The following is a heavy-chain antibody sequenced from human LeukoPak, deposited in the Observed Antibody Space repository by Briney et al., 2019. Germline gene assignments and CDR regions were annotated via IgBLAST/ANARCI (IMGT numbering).Heavy chain of an antibody. D-gene: IGHD6-19*01. J-gene: IGHJ4*02. CDR2: IKQDGSEK. Sequence: PGGSLRLSCAASGFTFSSYWMSWVRQAPGKGLEGVANIKQDGSEKYYVDSVKGRFTISRDNAKNSLYLQMNSLRAEDTAVYYCARDQGLSVADLFDYWGQGTLVTVSS. CDR1: GFTFSSYW. V-gene: IGHV3-7*03. CDR3: ARDQGLSVADLFDY.